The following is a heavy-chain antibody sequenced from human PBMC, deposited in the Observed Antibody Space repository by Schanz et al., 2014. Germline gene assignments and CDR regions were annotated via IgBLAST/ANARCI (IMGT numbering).Heavy chain of an antibody. V-gene: IGHV1-46*03. J-gene: IGHJ4*02. CDR1: GYTFTTYY. CDR3: ARGGFFDSTSFDS. D-gene: IGHD2-2*01. CDR2: INPSSGTT. Sequence: QVQLVQSGAEVKKPGVSVKVSCKASGYTFTTYYIHWVRQAPGQGLEWMGKINPSSGTTRISQNFQGRLTVTSDTSTSTVNMELISLRSEDTAVYYCARGGFFDSTSFDSWGQGTLVTVSS.